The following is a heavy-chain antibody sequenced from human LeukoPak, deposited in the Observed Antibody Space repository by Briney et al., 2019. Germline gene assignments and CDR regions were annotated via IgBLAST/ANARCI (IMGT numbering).Heavy chain of an antibody. V-gene: IGHV1-8*03. J-gene: IGHJ4*02. CDR1: GYTFTSYD. Sequence: VASVKVSCKASGYTFTSYDINWVRQATGQGLEWMGWMNPNSGNTGYAQKFQGRVTITRNTSISTAYTELSSLRSEDTAVYYCARGVAYDSSGVGDYWGQGTLVTVSS. CDR3: ARGVAYDSSGVGDY. D-gene: IGHD3-22*01. CDR2: MNPNSGNT.